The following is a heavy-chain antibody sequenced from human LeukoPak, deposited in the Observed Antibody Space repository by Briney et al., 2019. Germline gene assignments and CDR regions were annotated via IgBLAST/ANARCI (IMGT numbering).Heavy chain of an antibody. CDR2: IYYSGST. Sequence: SETLSLTCTVSGGSISSYYWSWTRQPPGKGLEWIGYIYYSGSTNYNPSLKSRVTISVDTSKNQFSLKLSSVTAADTAVYYCARRNGYCSSTSCYAAGFDYWGQGTLVTVSS. J-gene: IGHJ4*02. D-gene: IGHD2-2*03. V-gene: IGHV4-59*01. CDR3: ARRNGYCSSTSCYAAGFDY. CDR1: GGSISSYY.